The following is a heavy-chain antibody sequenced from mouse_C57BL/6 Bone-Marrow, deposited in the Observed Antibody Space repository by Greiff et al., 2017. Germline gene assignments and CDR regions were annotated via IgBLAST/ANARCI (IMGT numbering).Heavy chain of an antibody. CDR3: ARWGYCYCYAMDY. V-gene: IGHV1-81*01. D-gene: IGHD2-3*01. CDR2: IYPRSGNT. Sequence: QVQLQQSGAELVRPGASVKLSCKASGYTFTSYGIRWVKQRTGQGLEWIGEIYPRSGNTYYNEKFKGKATLTADKSSSTAYMELRSLTSGDSAVYFCARWGYCYCYAMDYGGQGTSVTVSA. J-gene: IGHJ4*01. CDR1: GYTFTSYG.